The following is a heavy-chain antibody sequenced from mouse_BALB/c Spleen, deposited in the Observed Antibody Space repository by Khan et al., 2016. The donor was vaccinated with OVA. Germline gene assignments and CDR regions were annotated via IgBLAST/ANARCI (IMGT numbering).Heavy chain of an antibody. D-gene: IGHD1-2*01. CDR3: ARTARIKY. Sequence: EVQLQESGPGLVKPSQSLSLTCTVTGYSITSGYGWNWIRQFPGNKLEWMGYISYSGSTNYNPSLKSRISITRDTSKNQFFLQLNSVTTENTATXYCARTARIKYWGQGTTLTVSS. J-gene: IGHJ2*01. CDR2: ISYSGST. CDR1: GYSITSGYG. V-gene: IGHV3-2*02.